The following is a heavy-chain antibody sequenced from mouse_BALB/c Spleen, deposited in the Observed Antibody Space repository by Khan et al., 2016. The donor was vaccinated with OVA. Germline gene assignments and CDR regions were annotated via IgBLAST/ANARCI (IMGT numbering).Heavy chain of an antibody. Sequence: DLVKPGASVRLSCQASGYTFTSYWINWIKQRPGQGLEWIGRIAPGRGSTSYNEMVTGTVTLTVDTSSSTAYIQISSLSSEDSAVYFCASSNYYCSSLYAMDYCGQGTSVTFSS. J-gene: IGHJ4*01. D-gene: IGHD1-1*01. CDR2: IAPGRGST. CDR3: ASSNYYCSSLYAMDY. CDR1: GYTFTSYW. V-gene: IGHV1S41*01.